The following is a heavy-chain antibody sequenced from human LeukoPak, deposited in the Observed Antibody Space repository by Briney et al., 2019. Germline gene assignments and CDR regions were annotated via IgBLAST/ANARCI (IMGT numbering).Heavy chain of an antibody. V-gene: IGHV3-21*01. CDR2: ISRASESI. CDR3: ARDRDYGTFDY. CDR1: GFTFNTYS. Sequence: GGSLRLSCAASGFTFNTYSMSWVRQAPGKGLEWVSIISRASESIFYADSVKGRFTISRDNAKNSLYLQMNGLRAEDTAAYFCARDRDYGTFDYWGQGTLVTVSS. J-gene: IGHJ4*02. D-gene: IGHD4-17*01.